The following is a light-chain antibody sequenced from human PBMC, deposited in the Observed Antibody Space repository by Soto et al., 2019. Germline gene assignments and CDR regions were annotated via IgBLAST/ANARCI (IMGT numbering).Light chain of an antibody. CDR2: DAS. V-gene: IGKV1-5*01. CDR1: QNIRSW. J-gene: IGKJ5*01. CDR3: QQYKSYPGT. Sequence: DIPMTQSPSTLSASAGGRVTITCRASQNIRSWLAWYQQKPGKAPNLLIYDASTLESGVASRFSGSGAGTEFPLTISSLQPDDFVTYYCQQYKSYPGTFGQGTRLEI.